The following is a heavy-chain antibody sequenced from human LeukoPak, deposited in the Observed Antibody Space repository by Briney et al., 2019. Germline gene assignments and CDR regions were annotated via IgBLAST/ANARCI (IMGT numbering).Heavy chain of an antibody. D-gene: IGHD6-19*01. CDR3: ARAYSSGWGDY. Sequence: GGSLRLSCAASGFTFSNYAMSWVRQAPGKGLEWVSAISGSDGSTNYADSVKGRFTISRDNAKNSLYLQMNSLRAEDTAVYYCARAYSSGWGDYWGQGTLVTVSS. CDR1: GFTFSNYA. J-gene: IGHJ4*02. CDR2: ISGSDGST. V-gene: IGHV3-23*01.